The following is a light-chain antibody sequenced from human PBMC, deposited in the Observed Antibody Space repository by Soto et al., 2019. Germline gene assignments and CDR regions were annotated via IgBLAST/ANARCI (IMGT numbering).Light chain of an antibody. CDR2: AAS. CDR3: QQSYSTPRT. V-gene: IGKV1-39*01. Sequence: DIQMTQSPSSLSASVGDRVSITCRASQSISSYLNWYQQKPGKAPKLLIYAASSLQSGVPSRFSGSGSGTDFTLTISSLQPEDSAPYYCQQSYSTPRTFGQGTKVEIK. CDR1: QSISSY. J-gene: IGKJ1*01.